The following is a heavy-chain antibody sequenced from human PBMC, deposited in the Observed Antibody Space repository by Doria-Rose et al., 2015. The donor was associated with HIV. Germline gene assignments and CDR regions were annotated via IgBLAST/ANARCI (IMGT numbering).Heavy chain of an antibody. CDR2: IFSDDER. J-gene: IGHJ4*02. V-gene: IGHV2-26*01. CDR1: GVSLSSPGMG. CDR3: ARIKSSRWYHKYYFDF. D-gene: IGHD6-13*01. Sequence: QITLKESGPVLVKPAETLTLICTVSGVSLSSPGMGVSRIRQPPGKALEWLANIFSDDERSYKTSLKSRLTISRGTSKSQVVLTMTDMDPVDTATYYCARIKSSRWYHKYYFDFWGQGTLVIVSA.